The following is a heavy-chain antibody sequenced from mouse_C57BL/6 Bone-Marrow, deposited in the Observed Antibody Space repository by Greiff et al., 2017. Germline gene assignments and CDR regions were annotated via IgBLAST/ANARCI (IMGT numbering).Heavy chain of an antibody. V-gene: IGHV5-4*01. CDR1: GFTFSSYA. CDR2: ISDGGSYT. D-gene: IGHD2-2*01. Sequence: EVMLVESGGGLVKPGGSLKLSCAASGFTFSSYAMSWVRQTPEKRLEWVATISDGGSYTYYPDNVKGRFTISRDNAKNNLYLQMSHLKSEDTAMYYCAREMVTTGNFDYWGQGTTLTVSS. CDR3: AREMVTTGNFDY. J-gene: IGHJ2*01.